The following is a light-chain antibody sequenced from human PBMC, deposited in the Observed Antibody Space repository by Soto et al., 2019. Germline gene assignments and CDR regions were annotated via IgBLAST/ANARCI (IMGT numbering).Light chain of an antibody. Sequence: EIVLTQSPATLSLSPGERATLSCRASQSVSSYLAWYQQKPGQAPRLLIYDASNRATGIPARFSGSGSGTDFTLTISSLEPEDFAVYYCQQRRNWSPTFDQGTKVDIK. J-gene: IGKJ1*01. CDR2: DAS. CDR3: QQRRNWSPT. V-gene: IGKV3-11*01. CDR1: QSVSSY.